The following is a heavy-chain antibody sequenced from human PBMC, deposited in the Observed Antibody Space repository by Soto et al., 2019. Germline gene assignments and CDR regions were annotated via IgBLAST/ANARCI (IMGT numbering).Heavy chain of an antibody. J-gene: IGHJ6*03. D-gene: IGHD4-17*01. CDR1: GFTFSRYA. CDR2: ISVSGGST. V-gene: IGHV3-23*01. CDR3: AKGLGDGDYAGYYYMDV. Sequence: EVQLLESGGGLVQPGGSLRLSCAASGFTFSRYAMSWVRQAPGKGLEWVSAISVSGGSTYYADSVKGRFPISRDNSKNTLYLQMNSLRAEDTAVYYCAKGLGDGDYAGYYYMDVWGKGTTVTVSS.